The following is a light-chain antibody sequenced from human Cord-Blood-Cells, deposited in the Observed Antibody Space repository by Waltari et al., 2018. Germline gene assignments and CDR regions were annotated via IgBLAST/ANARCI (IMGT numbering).Light chain of an antibody. CDR3: QQRSNWPRS. Sequence: EIVLAQSPATLSLSPGERATLSCRASQRVSSYLAWYQQKPSQAPRLLIYDASNRATGIPARFSGSGSGTDFTLTISSLEPEDFAVYYCQQRSNWPRSFGQGTKLEIK. CDR2: DAS. V-gene: IGKV3-11*01. CDR1: QRVSSY. J-gene: IGKJ2*03.